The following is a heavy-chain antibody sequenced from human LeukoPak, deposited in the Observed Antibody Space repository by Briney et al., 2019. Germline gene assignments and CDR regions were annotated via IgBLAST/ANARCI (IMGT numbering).Heavy chain of an antibody. CDR1: GGSISSFY. CDR3: ARDPRGDSDFDY. J-gene: IGHJ4*02. Sequence: PSETLPLTCTVSGGSISSFYWTWIRQPPGKGLEWIGYIYYGGTTNYNPSLKSRVTISVDTSKNQFSLKLSSVTPADTAVYYCARDPRGDSDFDYWGQGTLVTVSS. V-gene: IGHV4-59*01. CDR2: IYYGGTT. D-gene: IGHD2-21*02.